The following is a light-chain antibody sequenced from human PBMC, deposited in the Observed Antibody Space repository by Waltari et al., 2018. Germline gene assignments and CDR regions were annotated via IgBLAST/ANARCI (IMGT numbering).Light chain of an antibody. CDR1: QRLSRS. J-gene: IGKJ1*01. V-gene: IGKV3-20*01. CDR3: QHYVRLPAT. Sequence: IVLTQSPGTLSLSPGDIATLSCRASQRLSRSLAWYQQKPGHAPKLLIYGAPTRATGIPDRFTGSGSGTDFSLTISSLGPEDFAIYFCQHYVRLPATFGQGTKVEIK. CDR2: GAP.